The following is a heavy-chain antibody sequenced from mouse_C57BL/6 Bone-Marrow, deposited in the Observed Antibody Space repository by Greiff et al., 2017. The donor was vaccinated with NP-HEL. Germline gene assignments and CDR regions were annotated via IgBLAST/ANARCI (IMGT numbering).Heavy chain of an antibody. Sequence: VQLQESGPGLVAPSQSLSITCTVSGFSFTSYGVDWVRQSPGKGLEWLGVIWGVGSTNYNSALNSRLSISKDNSKSQVFLKMNSLQTDDTAMDYCASLYGSSAYWGQGTLVTVSA. CDR3: ASLYGSSAY. J-gene: IGHJ3*01. D-gene: IGHD1-1*01. V-gene: IGHV2-6*01. CDR2: IWGVGST. CDR1: GFSFTSYG.